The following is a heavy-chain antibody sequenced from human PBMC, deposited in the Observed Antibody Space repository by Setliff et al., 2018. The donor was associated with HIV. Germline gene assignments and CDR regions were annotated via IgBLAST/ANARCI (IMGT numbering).Heavy chain of an antibody. CDR2: IKQDGSEK. Sequence: PGESLKISCAASGFTFSSYWMSWVRQAPGKGLEWVANIKQDGSEKYYVDSVKGRFTISRNNAKNSLYLQMNSLRAEDTAVYYCAGRYGGGSYFDYWGQGTLVTVSS. D-gene: IGHD2-15*01. J-gene: IGHJ4*02. V-gene: IGHV3-7*03. CDR3: AGRYGGGSYFDY. CDR1: GFTFSSYW.